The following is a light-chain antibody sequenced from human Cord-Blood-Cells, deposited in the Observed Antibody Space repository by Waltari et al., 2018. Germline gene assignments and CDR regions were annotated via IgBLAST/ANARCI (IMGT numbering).Light chain of an antibody. CDR2: KAS. J-gene: IGKJ1*01. Sequence: DIQMTQSPSTLSASVGDRVTITCRAIQSISSWLAWYQPKPGKAPKLLIYKASSLESGVPSRFSGSGSGTEFTLTISSLQPDDFATYYCQQYNSYWTFGQGTKVEIK. CDR3: QQYNSYWT. CDR1: QSISSW. V-gene: IGKV1-5*03.